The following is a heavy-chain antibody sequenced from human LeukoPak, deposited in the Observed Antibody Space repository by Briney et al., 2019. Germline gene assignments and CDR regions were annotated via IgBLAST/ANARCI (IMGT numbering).Heavy chain of an antibody. D-gene: IGHD1-26*01. V-gene: IGHV4-59*08. J-gene: IGHJ3*02. CDR3: ARRLRIEGGTRRGDALDM. CDR2: IYNSGST. Sequence: SETLSLTCTVSGGSISSYYWSWIRQPPGKGLEWIGYIYNSGSTNYNPSLKSRVTISTDTSKKQFSLRVSSVTAADTAVYYCARRLRIEGGTRRGDALDMWGQGTMVTVSS. CDR1: GGSISSYY.